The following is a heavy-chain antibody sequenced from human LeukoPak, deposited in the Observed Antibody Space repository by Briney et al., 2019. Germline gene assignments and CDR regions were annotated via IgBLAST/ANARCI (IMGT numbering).Heavy chain of an antibody. D-gene: IGHD4-11*01. Sequence: PSETLSLTCAVYGGSFSGYYWSWIRQPPGKGLEWIGEINHSGSTNYNPSLKSRVTISVDTSKNQFSLKLSSVTAAGTAVYYCARPLDDYSNYGLASGAFDIWGQGTMVTVSS. V-gene: IGHV4-34*01. CDR1: GGSFSGYY. CDR2: INHSGST. J-gene: IGHJ3*02. CDR3: ARPLDDYSNYGLASGAFDI.